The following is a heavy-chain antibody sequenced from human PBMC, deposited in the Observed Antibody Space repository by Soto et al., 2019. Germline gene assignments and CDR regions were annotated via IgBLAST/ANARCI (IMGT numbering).Heavy chain of an antibody. J-gene: IGHJ6*02. CDR2: IIPIFGTA. CDR3: ARDNARDYYYYCMDV. V-gene: IGHV1-69*06. CDR1: GGTFSSYA. D-gene: IGHD2-2*01. Sequence: SVKVSCKASGGTFSSYAISWVRQAPGQGLEWMGGIIPIFGTANYAQKFQGRVTITADKSTSTAYMELSSLRSEDTAVYSCARDNARDYYYYCMDVWGQGTTVTVSS.